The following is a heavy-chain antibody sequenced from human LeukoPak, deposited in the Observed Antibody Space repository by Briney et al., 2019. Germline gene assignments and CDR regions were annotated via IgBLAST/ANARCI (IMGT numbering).Heavy chain of an antibody. CDR1: GVSISDYY. J-gene: IGHJ3*01. V-gene: IGHV4-59*08. D-gene: IGHD2-15*01. Sequence: SETLSLTCTVSGVSISDYYWSWIRQPPGKGLEWMGYIYSSGTTNSNPSLKNRVTVSMDTSKHQVSLKLTSVTAADTAVYYCARRVLWDIFVVGRPHHNNAFDLWGQGTMVTVSS. CDR2: IYSSGTT. CDR3: ARRVLWDIFVVGRPHHNNAFDL.